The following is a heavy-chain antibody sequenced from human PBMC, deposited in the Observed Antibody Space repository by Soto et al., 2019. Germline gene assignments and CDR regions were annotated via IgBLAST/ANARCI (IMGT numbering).Heavy chain of an antibody. J-gene: IGHJ4*02. CDR1: GFTFSSYS. D-gene: IGHD5-18*01. V-gene: IGHV3-48*01. Sequence: GGSLRLSCAASGFTFSSYSMNWVRQAPGKGLEWVSYISSSSSTIYYADSVKGRFTISRDNAKNSLYLQMNSLRAEDTAVYYCARDHPSSYSYALFDYWGQGTLVTVSS. CDR3: ARDHPSSYSYALFDY. CDR2: ISSSSSTI.